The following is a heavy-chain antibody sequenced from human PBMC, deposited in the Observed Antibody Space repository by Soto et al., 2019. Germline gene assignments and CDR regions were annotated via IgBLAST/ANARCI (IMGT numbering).Heavy chain of an antibody. Sequence: QVQLQESGPGLVKPPETLSLTCTVSGGSIRRYYWSWIRQPAGKGLEWIGRIYSSGSTKYNPSLTSRVTMSVDTSKNQFSLKLSSVTAADTAVYYCAREGTTSGSFDVWGQGTMVTVSS. CDR3: AREGTTSGSFDV. D-gene: IGHD1-26*01. J-gene: IGHJ3*01. CDR1: GGSIRRYY. CDR2: IYSSGST. V-gene: IGHV4-4*07.